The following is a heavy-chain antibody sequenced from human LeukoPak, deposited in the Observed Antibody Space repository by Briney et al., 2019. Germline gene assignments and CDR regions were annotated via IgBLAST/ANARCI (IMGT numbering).Heavy chain of an antibody. CDR1: GFTFSNAW. Sequence: GGSLRLSCAASGFTFSNAWMNWVRQAPGKGLEWVSYIDGPSRSIYYADSVKGRFTVSRDNAKNSLFLQMNSLRDEDTAVYFCARKMALWGQGTLVSVSS. CDR3: ARKMAL. CDR2: IDGPSRSI. V-gene: IGHV3-48*02. J-gene: IGHJ4*02. D-gene: IGHD5-24*01.